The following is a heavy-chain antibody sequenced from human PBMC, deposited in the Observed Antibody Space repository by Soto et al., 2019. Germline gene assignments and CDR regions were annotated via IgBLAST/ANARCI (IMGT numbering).Heavy chain of an antibody. J-gene: IGHJ5*02. CDR2: IYTGGST. Sequence: EEQLVESGGGLIQPGGSLRLSCVGSGFSVINSYVRWVRQAPGQGLEWVSIIYTGGSTYYADAVKGRCTMSSDTSKNTVSLQMNSLRAEDTALYYCAKEGSDGWCHLWGQGTLVTVSS. V-gene: IGHV3-53*01. CDR1: GFSVINSY. CDR3: AKEGSDGWCHL. D-gene: IGHD6-25*01.